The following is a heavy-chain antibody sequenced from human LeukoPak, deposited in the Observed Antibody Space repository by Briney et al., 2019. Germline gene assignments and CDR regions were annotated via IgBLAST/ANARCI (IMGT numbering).Heavy chain of an antibody. CDR3: ARGQKYRSGYTVTELGSGYFDY. D-gene: IGHD5-18*01. V-gene: IGHV4-34*01. J-gene: IGHJ4*02. CDR2: INHSGST. Sequence: PSETLSLTCAVYGGSFSGYYWSWIRQPPGKGLEWIGEINHSGSTNYNPSLKSRVTISVETSKNQFSLKLRSVTAADTAVYYCARGQKYRSGYTVTELGSGYFDYWGQGPLVTVSS. CDR1: GGSFSGYY.